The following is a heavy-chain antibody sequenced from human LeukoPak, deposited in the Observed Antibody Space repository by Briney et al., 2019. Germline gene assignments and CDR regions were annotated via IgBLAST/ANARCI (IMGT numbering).Heavy chain of an antibody. CDR3: ARAGYYYDSSGYSLDAFDI. CDR1: GYSFTSYW. Sequence: GESLKISCKGSGYSFTSYWIGWVRQMPGKGLEWMGIIYPGDSDTRYSPSFQGQVTISADKSISTAYLQWSSLKASDTAMYYCARAGYYYDSSGYSLDAFDIWGQGTMVTVSS. D-gene: IGHD3-22*01. CDR2: IYPGDSDT. J-gene: IGHJ3*02. V-gene: IGHV5-51*01.